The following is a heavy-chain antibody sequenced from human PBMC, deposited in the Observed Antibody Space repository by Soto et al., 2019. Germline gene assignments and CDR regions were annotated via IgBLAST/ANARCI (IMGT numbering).Heavy chain of an antibody. D-gene: IGHD1-26*01. CDR2: FKPSDGST. V-gene: IGHV1-46*01. Sequence: QLVQSGAEVKKPGASVKVSCKASGYTFTNQYMHWVRQAPGQGLEWMGMFKPSDGSTNYAQKFQCRLTMTRDTSTNTLSIDLSSLRSDDTAVYYCAIREPDYCGQGTLVTVSS. CDR1: GYTFTNQY. CDR3: AIREPDY. J-gene: IGHJ4*02.